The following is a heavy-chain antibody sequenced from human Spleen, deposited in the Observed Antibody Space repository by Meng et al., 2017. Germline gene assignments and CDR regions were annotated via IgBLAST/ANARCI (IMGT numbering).Heavy chain of an antibody. CDR1: GFTFSGSA. V-gene: IGHV3-73*02. CDR3: TTGDYCGF. D-gene: IGHD1-14*01. Sequence: EVRLLGSGGGSVQPGGSLELSCVASGFTFSGSAMNWVRQTSGKGLEWVGRIRTKPNDYATAYAASVRGRFTISRDDSKNTVYLQMNSLKTEDTAVYYCTTGDYCGFWGQGTLVTVSS. CDR2: IRTKPNDYAT. J-gene: IGHJ4*02.